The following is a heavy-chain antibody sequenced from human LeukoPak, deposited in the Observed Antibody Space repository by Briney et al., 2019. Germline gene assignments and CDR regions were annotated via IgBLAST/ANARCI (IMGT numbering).Heavy chain of an antibody. CDR1: GYTFTSYY. Sequence: SVKVSCKASGYTFTSYYMHWVRQAPGQGLEWMGGIIPIFGTANYAQKFQGRVTITTDESTSTAYMELSSLRSEDTAVYYCAREGYCSSTSCYSDYWGQGTLVTVSS. J-gene: IGHJ4*02. CDR2: IIPIFGTA. V-gene: IGHV1-69*05. CDR3: AREGYCSSTSCYSDY. D-gene: IGHD2-2*01.